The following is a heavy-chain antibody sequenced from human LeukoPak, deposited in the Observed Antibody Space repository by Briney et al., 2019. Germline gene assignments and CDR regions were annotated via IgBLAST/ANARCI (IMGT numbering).Heavy chain of an antibody. D-gene: IGHD3-10*01. J-gene: IGHJ4*02. Sequence: PSQTLSLTSTDSGGSISSRGYYWIWIRQHPGKGLEWIGSIYYSGSTYYNPSLKSRLTIYQFRLKLTSVTVADTAVSSGESVASVDWGQGTRVTVSP. CDR2: IYYSGST. V-gene: IGHV4-31*03. CDR1: GGSISSRGYY. CDR3: ESVASVD.